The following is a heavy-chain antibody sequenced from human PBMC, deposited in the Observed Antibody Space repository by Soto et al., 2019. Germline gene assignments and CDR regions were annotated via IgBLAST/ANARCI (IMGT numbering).Heavy chain of an antibody. Sequence: SETLSLTCNVSGGSISRGDYYWSWLRQPPGKGLEWIGYIYYRAMPYYNPSLKSRVSISVDTSKNQFSLNMTSVTAADTAVYYCARAQTDFWSGYYNYGMDVWGQGTTVTVSS. D-gene: IGHD3-3*01. J-gene: IGHJ6*02. V-gene: IGHV4-30-4*01. CDR1: GGSISRGDYY. CDR3: ARAQTDFWSGYYNYGMDV. CDR2: IYYRAMP.